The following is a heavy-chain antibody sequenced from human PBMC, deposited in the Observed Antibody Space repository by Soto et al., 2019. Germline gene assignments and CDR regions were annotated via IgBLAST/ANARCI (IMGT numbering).Heavy chain of an antibody. V-gene: IGHV4-4*02. CDR1: GGSISSTNW. J-gene: IGHJ5*02. Sequence: PSETLSLTCAVSGGSISSTNWWSWVRQPPGKGLEWIAEIYHSGSPNYNPSLKSRATISVDKSKNQFSLKLSSVTAADTAVYYCARDRGLLWFGELGNWFDPWGQGTRVTVSS. D-gene: IGHD3-10*01. CDR3: ARDRGLLWFGELGNWFDP. CDR2: IYHSGSP.